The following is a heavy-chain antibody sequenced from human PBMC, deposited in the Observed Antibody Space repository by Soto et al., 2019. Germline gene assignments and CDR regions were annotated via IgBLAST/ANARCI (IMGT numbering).Heavy chain of an antibody. Sequence: PSETLSLTCTVSGGSISSYYWSWIRQPPGKGLEWIGYIYYSGITNYNPSLKSRVTISVDTSKNQFSLKLSSVTAADTAVYYCAGTTVTISFDYWGQGTLVTVSS. CDR2: IYYSGIT. V-gene: IGHV4-59*01. J-gene: IGHJ4*02. D-gene: IGHD4-17*01. CDR3: AGTTVTISFDY. CDR1: GGSISSYY.